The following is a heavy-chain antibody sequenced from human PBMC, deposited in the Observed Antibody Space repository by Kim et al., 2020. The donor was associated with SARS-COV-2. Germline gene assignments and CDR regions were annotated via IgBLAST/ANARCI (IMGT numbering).Heavy chain of an antibody. CDR1: GLSFSDSY. CDR2: ISTGGKSI. CDR3: ARSGNGYNAFGI. D-gene: IGHD5-12*01. Sequence: GGSLRLSCAASGLSFSDSYMNWVRQAPGKGLEWLSFISTGGKSIFYADSVEGRFTISRDNSKNSLYLQMNYLRDEDTAVYYCARSGNGYNAFGIWGQGVMVTVSS. J-gene: IGHJ4*02. V-gene: IGHV3-11*01.